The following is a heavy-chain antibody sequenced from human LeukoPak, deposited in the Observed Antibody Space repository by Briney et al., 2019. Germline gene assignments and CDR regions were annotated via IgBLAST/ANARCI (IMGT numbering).Heavy chain of an antibody. J-gene: IGHJ4*02. CDR3: ARQMKARQQLADY. Sequence: ASVKVSCKASGYTFTGYYMHWVRQAPGQGLEWMGWISAYNGNTNYAQKLQGRVTMTTDTSTSTAYMELRSLRSDDTAVYYCARQMKARQQLADYWGQGTLVTVSS. CDR2: ISAYNGNT. CDR1: GYTFTGYY. D-gene: IGHD6-13*01. V-gene: IGHV1-18*04.